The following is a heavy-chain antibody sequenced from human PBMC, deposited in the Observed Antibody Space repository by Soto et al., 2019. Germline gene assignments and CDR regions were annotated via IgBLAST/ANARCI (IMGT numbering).Heavy chain of an antibody. D-gene: IGHD2-15*01. CDR2: IFHTGST. CDR1: GGSITNNAYS. CDR3: ARGGIYCSGGNCYAGAQYTWFDP. Sequence: SETLSLTCAVSGGSITNNAYSWSWIRQPPGKGLEWIGYIFHTGSTYYNPSLQSRVTLSVDRSKNQFSLQLSSVTAADTAVYYCARGGIYCSGGNCYAGAQYTWFDPWGHGTPVTVS. J-gene: IGHJ5*02. V-gene: IGHV4-30-2*01.